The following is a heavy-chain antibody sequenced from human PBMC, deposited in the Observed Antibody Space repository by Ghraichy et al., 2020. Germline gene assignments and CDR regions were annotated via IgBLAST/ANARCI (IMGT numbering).Heavy chain of an antibody. D-gene: IGHD3-3*01. J-gene: IGHJ4*02. Sequence: SQTLSLTCAISGDSVSSNSAAWNWIRQSPSRGLEWLGRTYYRSKWYNDYAVSVKSRITINPDTSKNQFSLQLNSVTPEDTAVYYCARDPYYDFWSGYYKSKYYFDYWGQGTLVTVSS. CDR1: GDSVSSNSAA. CDR2: TYYRSKWYN. V-gene: IGHV6-1*01. CDR3: ARDPYYDFWSGYYKSKYYFDY.